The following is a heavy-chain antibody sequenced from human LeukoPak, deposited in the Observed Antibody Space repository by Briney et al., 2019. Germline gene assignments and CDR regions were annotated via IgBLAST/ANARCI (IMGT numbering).Heavy chain of an antibody. J-gene: IGHJ4*02. Sequence: PGGSLRLSCAASGFTFSSYGMHWVRQAPGKGLEWVAVIWYDGSNKYYADSVKGRFTISRDNSKNTLYLQMNSLRAEDTAVYYCARGDHSSSWSFDYRGQGTLVTVSS. CDR2: IWYDGSNK. CDR1: GFTFSSYG. CDR3: ARGDHSSSWSFDY. D-gene: IGHD6-13*01. V-gene: IGHV3-33*01.